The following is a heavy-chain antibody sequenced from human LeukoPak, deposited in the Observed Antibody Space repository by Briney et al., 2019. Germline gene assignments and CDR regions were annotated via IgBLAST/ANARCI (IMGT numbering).Heavy chain of an antibody. V-gene: IGHV4-39*01. J-gene: IGHJ4*02. Sequence: PSETLSLTCTVSGGSISSSSYYWGWIRQPPGKGLEWIGSIYYSGSTYYNPSFKSRVTISVDMSKNQFSLKLSSVTAADTAVYYCARGDYYDSSGYYLLDYWGQGTLVTVSS. CDR3: ARGDYYDSSGYYLLDY. CDR2: IYYSGST. CDR1: GGSISSSSYY. D-gene: IGHD3-22*01.